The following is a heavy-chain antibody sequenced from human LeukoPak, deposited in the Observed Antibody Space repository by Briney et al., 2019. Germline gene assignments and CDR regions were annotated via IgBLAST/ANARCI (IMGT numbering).Heavy chain of an antibody. V-gene: IGHV4-34*01. CDR2: INHSGST. CDR1: GGSFSGYY. Sequence: SETLSLTCAVYGGSFSGYYWSWIRQPPGKGLEWIGEINHSGSTNYNPSLKSRVTISVDTSKNQFSLKLTSVTAADTAVYYRARGGDTSSGYAFDIWGQGTMVTVSS. D-gene: IGHD3-10*01. J-gene: IGHJ3*02. CDR3: ARGGDTSSGYAFDI.